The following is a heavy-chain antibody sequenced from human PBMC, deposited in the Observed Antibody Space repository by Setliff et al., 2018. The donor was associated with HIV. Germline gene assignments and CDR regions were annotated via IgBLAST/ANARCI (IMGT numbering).Heavy chain of an antibody. D-gene: IGHD3-10*01. Sequence: SGPYAGEPTQTLTLTCTFSGFSLSTSGMRVTWIRQPPGKALEWPARIDWDDDKLYSTSLKTRLTISKDTSKNQVVLTMTNMDPVDTATYYCARGPYGPPDAFDIWGQGTMVTVSS. V-gene: IGHV2-70*04. CDR3: ARGPYGPPDAFDI. J-gene: IGHJ3*02. CDR1: GFSLSTSGMR. CDR2: IDWDDDK.